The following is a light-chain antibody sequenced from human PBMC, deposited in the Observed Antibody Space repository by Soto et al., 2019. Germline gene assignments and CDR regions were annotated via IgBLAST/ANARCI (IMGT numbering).Light chain of an antibody. CDR1: QSVSSN. V-gene: IGKV3-15*01. CDR3: QQYNKGPFT. Sequence: EIVMTQSPATLSVSPGERATLSCRASQSVSSNLAWYQQKPGQAPRLLIYGASTRATGIPARFSGSGSGTEFSLTISSLQSEDFAVYGCQQYNKGPFTFGQGTKLEIK. J-gene: IGKJ2*01. CDR2: GAS.